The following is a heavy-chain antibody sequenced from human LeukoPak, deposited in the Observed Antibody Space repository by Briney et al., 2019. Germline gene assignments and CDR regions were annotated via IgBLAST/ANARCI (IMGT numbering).Heavy chain of an antibody. CDR2: IKQDGSEK. CDR1: GFTFSNYW. CDR3: ARYRRYDSGASEPRLDY. V-gene: IGHV3-7*05. J-gene: IGHJ4*02. D-gene: IGHD3-22*01. Sequence: GGSPRLSCAASGFTFSNYWMSWVRQAPGKGLEWVANIKQDGSEKYYVDSVKGRFTISRENAKNSLYLQVNGLRAEDTAVYYCARYRRYDSGASEPRLDYWGQGTLVTVSS.